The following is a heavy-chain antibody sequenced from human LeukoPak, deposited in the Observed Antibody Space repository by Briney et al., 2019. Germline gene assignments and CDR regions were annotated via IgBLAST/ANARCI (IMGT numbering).Heavy chain of an antibody. V-gene: IGHV3-74*01. J-gene: IGHJ5*02. Sequence: GGSLRLSCAASGFTFSNYWMHWVRQAPGKGLVWVSRINSDGINTSYADSVKGRFTISRDNAKNSLYLQMNSLRAEDTAVYYCARGVVVVAATPPWFDPWGQGTLVTVSS. D-gene: IGHD2-15*01. CDR1: GFTFSNYW. CDR3: ARGVVVVAATPPWFDP. CDR2: INSDGINT.